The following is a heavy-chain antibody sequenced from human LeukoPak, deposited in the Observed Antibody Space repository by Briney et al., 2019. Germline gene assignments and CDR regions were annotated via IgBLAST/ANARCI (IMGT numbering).Heavy chain of an antibody. J-gene: IGHJ5*02. CDR1: GYTFTSYA. Sequence: ASVKVSCKASGYTFTSYAMHWVRQAPGQRLEWMGWINAGNGNAKYSQKFQGRVTITRDTSASTAYMELSSLRSEDTAVYYCAREYSSGWGMIWFDPWGQGTLVTVSS. V-gene: IGHV1-3*01. CDR3: AREYSSGWGMIWFDP. CDR2: INAGNGNA. D-gene: IGHD6-19*01.